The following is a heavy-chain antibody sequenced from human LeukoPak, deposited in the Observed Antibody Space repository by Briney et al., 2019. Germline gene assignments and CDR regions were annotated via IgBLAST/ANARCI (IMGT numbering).Heavy chain of an antibody. V-gene: IGHV1-3*01. Sequence: VASVKVSCKASGYTFTSYAMHWVREGPGQRLEWMGWINAGNGNTKYSQKFQGRVHITRDTSASTAYIELSSLRSEDTAVYYCAGPRPYCGGDCYPYGMDVWGQGTRSPSP. D-gene: IGHD2-21*02. CDR3: AGPRPYCGGDCYPYGMDV. CDR1: GYTFTSYA. J-gene: IGHJ6*02. CDR2: INAGNGNT.